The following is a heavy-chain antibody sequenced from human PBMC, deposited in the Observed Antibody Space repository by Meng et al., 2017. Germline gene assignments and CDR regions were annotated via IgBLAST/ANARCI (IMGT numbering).Heavy chain of an antibody. J-gene: IGHJ4*02. Sequence: VRAGRSGVEVRKPGASVKVSCKASGYTFPDYWLHWVRRAPGQGLEWMGRINPKSGDTHYAQRFQGRVTMTGDTSISTAYMELSGLRSDDTAMYYCARDEDISAAGKLFGDYWGQGTLVTVSS. CDR2: INPKSGDT. CDR1: GYTFPDYW. D-gene: IGHD6-13*01. V-gene: IGHV1-2*06. CDR3: ARDEDISAAGKLFGDY.